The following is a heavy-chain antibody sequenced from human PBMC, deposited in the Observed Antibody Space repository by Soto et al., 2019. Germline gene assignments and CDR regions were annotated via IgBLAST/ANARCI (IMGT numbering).Heavy chain of an antibody. D-gene: IGHD1-20*01. V-gene: IGHV3-7*01. CDR1: GFTFSSYW. CDR2: IKQDGSEK. CDR3: ARDQGGGIMDV. J-gene: IGHJ6*03. Sequence: EVQLVESGGGLVQPGGSLRLSCAASGFTFSSYWMSWVRQAPGKGLEWVANIKQDGSEKYYVDAVKGRFTISRDNAKNSLYLQMNSLRAEDTAVYYCARDQGGGIMDVWGKGTTVTVSS.